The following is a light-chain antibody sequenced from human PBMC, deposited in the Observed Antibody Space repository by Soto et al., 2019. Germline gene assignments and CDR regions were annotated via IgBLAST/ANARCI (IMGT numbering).Light chain of an antibody. CDR3: QQYGSSQGLT. J-gene: IGKJ4*01. CDR2: GAS. CDR1: QSVSSSY. Sequence: EIVLTQSPGTLSLSPGERATLSCRASQSVSSSYLAWYQQKPGQAPRLLIYGASSRATGIPDRFSGSGSGTDFTLTISRLEPEDFAVYYCQQYGSSQGLTFGGATKVEIK. V-gene: IGKV3-20*01.